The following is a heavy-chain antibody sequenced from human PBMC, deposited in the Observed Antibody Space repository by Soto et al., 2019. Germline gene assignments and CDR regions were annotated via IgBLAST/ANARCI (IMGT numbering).Heavy chain of an antibody. CDR3: ARARSYDCSSTSCYYYYYYYMDV. V-gene: IGHV3-48*02. J-gene: IGHJ6*03. CDR1: GFTFSSYS. Sequence: GGSLRLSCAASGFTFSSYSMNWVRQAPGKGLEWVSYISSSSSTIYYADSVKGRFTISRDNAKNSLYLQMNSLRDEDTAVYYCARARSYDCSSTSCYYYYYYYMDVWGKGTTVTVSS. CDR2: ISSSSSTI. D-gene: IGHD2-2*01.